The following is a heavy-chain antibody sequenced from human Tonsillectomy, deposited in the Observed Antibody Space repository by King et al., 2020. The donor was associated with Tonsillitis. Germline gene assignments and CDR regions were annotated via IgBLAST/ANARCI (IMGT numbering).Heavy chain of an antibody. CDR2: IYYSGST. V-gene: IGHV4-39*01. J-gene: IGHJ4*02. CDR1: GGSISSSSYY. D-gene: IGHD2-15*01. CDR3: ASEDCSGGSCYDYY. Sequence: QLQESGPGLVKPSETLSLTCTVSGGSISSSSYYWGWIRQPPGQGLEWIGSIYYSGSTYYNPSLKSRVTISVDTSKNQFSLKLSSVTAADTAVYYCASEDCSGGSCYDYYWGQGTLVTVSS.